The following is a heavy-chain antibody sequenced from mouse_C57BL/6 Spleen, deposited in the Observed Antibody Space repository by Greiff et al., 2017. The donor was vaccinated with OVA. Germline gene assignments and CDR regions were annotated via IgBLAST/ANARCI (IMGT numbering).Heavy chain of an antibody. Sequence: EVMLVESGGGLVQPKGSLKLSCAASGFSFNTYAMNWVRQAPGKGLEWVARIRSKSNNYATYYADSVKDRFTISRDDSESMLYLQMNNLKTEDTAMYYCVRMEYDGYYVGAMDYWGQGTSVTVSS. CDR1: GFSFNTYA. CDR3: VRMEYDGYYVGAMDY. J-gene: IGHJ4*01. V-gene: IGHV10-1*01. CDR2: IRSKSNNYAT. D-gene: IGHD2-3*01.